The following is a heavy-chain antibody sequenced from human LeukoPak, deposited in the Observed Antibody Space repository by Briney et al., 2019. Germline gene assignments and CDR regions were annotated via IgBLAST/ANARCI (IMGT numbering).Heavy chain of an antibody. CDR1: GGSFSGYY. V-gene: IGHV4-34*01. Sequence: SETLSPTCAVYGGSFSGYYWSWIRHPPGKGLEWMGVINHSGSTNSNPSLKRRATISAGTSKNQSSLKLSSVPAADTAVYYCARGGTIAVAGREGMDVWGQGTTVTVSS. CDR2: INHSGST. D-gene: IGHD6-19*01. CDR3: ARGGTIAVAGREGMDV. J-gene: IGHJ6*02.